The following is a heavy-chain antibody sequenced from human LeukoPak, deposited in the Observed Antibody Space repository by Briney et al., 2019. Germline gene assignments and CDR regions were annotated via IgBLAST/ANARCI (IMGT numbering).Heavy chain of an antibody. J-gene: IGHJ4*02. V-gene: IGHV1-18*01. CDR3: ARTYYDILTGYYTDC. Sequence: GASVKVSCKASGYTFTSYGISWVRQAPGQGLEWMGWISAYNGNTNYAQKLQGRVTMTTDTSTSTAYMELRSLRSDDTAVYYCARTYYDILTGYYTDCWGQGTLVTVSS. D-gene: IGHD3-9*01. CDR2: ISAYNGNT. CDR1: GYTFTSYG.